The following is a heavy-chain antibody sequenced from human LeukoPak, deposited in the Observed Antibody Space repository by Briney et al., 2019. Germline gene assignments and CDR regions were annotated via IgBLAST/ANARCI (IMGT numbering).Heavy chain of an antibody. D-gene: IGHD3-10*01. J-gene: IGHJ4*02. CDR2: IKSKTDGGTT. CDR1: GFTFSNAW. Sequence: GGSLRLSCAASGFTFSNAWMSWVRQAPGKGLEWVGRIKSKTDGGTTDYAAPVKGRFTISRDDSKNTLYLQMNSLRAEDTAVYYCARDSRGWTHDYWGQGTLVTVSS. CDR3: ARDSRGWTHDY. V-gene: IGHV3-15*01.